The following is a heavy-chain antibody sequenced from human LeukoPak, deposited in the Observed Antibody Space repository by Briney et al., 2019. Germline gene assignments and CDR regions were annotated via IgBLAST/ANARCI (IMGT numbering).Heavy chain of an antibody. CDR3: GKVQRGGFEN. CDR2: ICSGGST. D-gene: IGHD3-16*01. Sequence: GGSLRLSCAASGFTVSSNYMSWVRQAPGKGLEWVSVICSGGSTYYADSVKGRFTISRDNSKNTLYLQMNSLRAEDTAVYYCGKVQRGGFENWGQGTMVTVSS. V-gene: IGHV3-53*01. CDR1: GFTVSSNY. J-gene: IGHJ3*02.